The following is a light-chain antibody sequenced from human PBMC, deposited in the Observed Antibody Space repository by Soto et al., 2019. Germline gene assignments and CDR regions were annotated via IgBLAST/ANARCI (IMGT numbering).Light chain of an antibody. CDR1: QVVRNH. J-gene: IGKJ5*01. CDR2: DAS. V-gene: IGKV1-12*01. Sequence: DIQMTQSPSYVSASLGDKVTITCRASQVVRNHLAWYQQKPGKAPVLLIFDASTLQTGVPSRFSGDGSGTHFTLTISGLQPEEFGTYFWHQGNTFPITFGQGTRLDIK. CDR3: HQGNTFPIT.